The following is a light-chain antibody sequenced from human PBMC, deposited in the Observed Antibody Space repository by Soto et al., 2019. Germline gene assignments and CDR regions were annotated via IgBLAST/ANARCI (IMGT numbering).Light chain of an antibody. Sequence: SYYFTQPPSVSVAPGQTARITCWGNNIESKSVHWYQQRPGQAPVLVIYVDSDRPSGIPDRFSASTSGNTAALTISRVEAGDEADYYCQVWDTISDHYVFGSGTKVTVL. CDR3: QVWDTISDHYV. CDR2: VDS. V-gene: IGLV3-21*02. CDR1: NIESKS. J-gene: IGLJ1*01.